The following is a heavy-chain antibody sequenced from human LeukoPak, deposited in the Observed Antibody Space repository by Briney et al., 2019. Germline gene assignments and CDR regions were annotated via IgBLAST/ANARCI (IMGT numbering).Heavy chain of an antibody. Sequence: SVKVSCKASGGTFSSYAISWVRQAPGQGLEWMGRIIPILGIANYAQKFQGRVTITADKSTRTAYMALRRLRSEETAVYYCARDVMAAAEDYWGQGTLVTVSS. D-gene: IGHD6-13*01. CDR3: ARDVMAAAEDY. CDR2: IIPILGIA. J-gene: IGHJ4*02. CDR1: GGTFSSYA. V-gene: IGHV1-69*04.